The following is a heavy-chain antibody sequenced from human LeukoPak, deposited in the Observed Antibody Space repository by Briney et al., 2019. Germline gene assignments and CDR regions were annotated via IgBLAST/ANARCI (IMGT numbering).Heavy chain of an antibody. CDR2: ISSSSSYI. CDR3: ARDPFYYGSGRDYYYGMGV. V-gene: IGHV3-21*01. J-gene: IGHJ6*02. D-gene: IGHD3-10*01. Sequence: GGSLRLSCAASGFTFSSYSMNWVRQAPGKGLEWVSSISSSSSYIYYADSVKGRFTISRDNAKNSLYLQMNSLRAEDTAVYYCARDPFYYGSGRDYYYGMGVWGQGTTVTVSS. CDR1: GFTFSSYS.